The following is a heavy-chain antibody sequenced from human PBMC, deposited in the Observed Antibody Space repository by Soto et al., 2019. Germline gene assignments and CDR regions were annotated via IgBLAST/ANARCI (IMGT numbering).Heavy chain of an antibody. J-gene: IGHJ3*02. V-gene: IGHV1-69*12. Sequence: QVQLVQSGAEVKKPGSSVKVSCKASGGTFSSYAISWVRQAPGQGLEWMGGIIPIFGTANYAQKFQGRVTITADESTSTAYMELSSLRSEDTAVYDCARESGGYTYYYDSSGYHDAFDIWGQGTMVTVSS. CDR3: ARESGGYTYYYDSSGYHDAFDI. D-gene: IGHD3-22*01. CDR1: GGTFSSYA. CDR2: IIPIFGTA.